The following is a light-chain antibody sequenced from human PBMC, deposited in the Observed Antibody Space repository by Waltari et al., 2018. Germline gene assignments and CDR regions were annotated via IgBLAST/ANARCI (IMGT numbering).Light chain of an antibody. CDR3: TSYRRGSALGV. CDR2: DVT. Sequence: QSALTQPASVSGSPGQSITISCTGTSSDVGDYNYVSWYQQHPGKAPKLMIYDVTNRPAWVSTRFSGSKSGNTASLTSSGLQAEDEADYYCTSYRRGSALGVFGGGTSLTVL. J-gene: IGLJ2*01. V-gene: IGLV2-14*03. CDR1: SSDVGDYNY.